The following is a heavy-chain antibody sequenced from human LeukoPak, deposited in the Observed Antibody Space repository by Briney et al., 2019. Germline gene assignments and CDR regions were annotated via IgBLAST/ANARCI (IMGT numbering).Heavy chain of an antibody. Sequence: PGGSLRLSCAASGFTFSSYAMSRVRQAPGKGLEWVSAISGSGGSTYYADSVKGRFTISRDNSKNTLYLQMNSLRAEDTAVYYCAKDRYYYDSSGYYNWFDHWGQGTLVTVPS. V-gene: IGHV3-23*01. D-gene: IGHD3-22*01. CDR3: AKDRYYYDSSGYYNWFDH. CDR1: GFTFSSYA. CDR2: ISGSGGST. J-gene: IGHJ5*02.